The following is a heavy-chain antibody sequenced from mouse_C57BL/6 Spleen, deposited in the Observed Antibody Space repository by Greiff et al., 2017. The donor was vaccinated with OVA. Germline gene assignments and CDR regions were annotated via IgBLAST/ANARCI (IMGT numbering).Heavy chain of an antibody. V-gene: IGHV1-18*01. CDR2: INPNNGGT. D-gene: IGHD1-1*01. CDR1: GYTFTDYN. J-gene: IGHJ1*03. Sequence: VQLKESGPELVKPGASVKIPCKASGYTFTDYNMDWVKQSHGKSLEWIGDINPNNGGTIYNQKFKGKATLTVDKSSSTAYMELRSLTSEDTAVYYCAQAYYYGSSWYFDVWGTGTTVTVSS. CDR3: AQAYYYGSSWYFDV.